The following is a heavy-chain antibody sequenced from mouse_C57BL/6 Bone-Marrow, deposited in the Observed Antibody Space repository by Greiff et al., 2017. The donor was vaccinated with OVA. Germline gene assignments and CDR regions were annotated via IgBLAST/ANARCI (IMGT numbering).Heavy chain of an antibody. CDR3: ARRKDYHWYFDV. D-gene: IGHD5-5*01. V-gene: IGHV5-12*01. CDR2: ISNGGGST. CDR1: GFTFSDYY. J-gene: IGHJ1*03. Sequence: EVHLVESGGGLVQPGGSLKLSCAASGFTFSDYYMYWVRQTPEKRLEWVAYISNGGGSTYYQHTVKGRFPISRDKAKNTLSLQMSRMKSEDTAMYYCARRKDYHWYFDVWGTGTTVTVSS.